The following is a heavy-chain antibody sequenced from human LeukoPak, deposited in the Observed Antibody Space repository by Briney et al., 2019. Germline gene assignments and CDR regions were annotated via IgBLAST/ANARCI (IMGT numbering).Heavy chain of an antibody. D-gene: IGHD2-2*03. J-gene: IGHJ6*03. CDR2: IKQDGSEK. CDR1: GFTFSSYW. CDR3: ARDLLDIVVVPAAMRYYYYMDV. Sequence: GGSLRLSCAASGFTFSSYWMSWVRQAPGKGLEWVANIKQDGSEKYYVDSVKGRFTISRDNAKNSLYLQMNSLRAEDTAVYYCARDLLDIVVVPAAMRYYYYMDVWGKGTTVTVSS. V-gene: IGHV3-7*01.